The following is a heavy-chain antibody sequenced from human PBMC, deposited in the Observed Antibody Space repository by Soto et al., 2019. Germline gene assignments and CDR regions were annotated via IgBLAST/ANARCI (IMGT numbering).Heavy chain of an antibody. CDR1: GGSFSCYY. CDR2: INHSGST. V-gene: IGHV4-34*01. D-gene: IGHD3-10*01. CDR3: ARXVVLWFGELRDYYGMDV. J-gene: IGHJ6*02. Sequence: SETLSLTCAVYGGSFSCYYWSWIRQPPGKGLEWIGEINHSGSTNYNPSLKSRVTISVDTSKDQFSLKLSSVTAADTAVYYCARXVVLWFGELRDYYGMDVWGQGTTVTVSS.